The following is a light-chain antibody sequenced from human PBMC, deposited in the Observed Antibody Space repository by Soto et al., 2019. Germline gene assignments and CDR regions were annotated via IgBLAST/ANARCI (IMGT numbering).Light chain of an antibody. Sequence: EIVMTQSPATLSLSPGERATLSCRASQSVSSNLAWYQQKPGQAPRLLIYGASTRATGIPARFSGSGSGTEFTRTISSLQSEDFAVYYCQQYNNWPPVTFGQGTKVEIK. V-gene: IGKV3-15*01. CDR3: QQYNNWPPVT. CDR2: GAS. J-gene: IGKJ1*01. CDR1: QSVSSN.